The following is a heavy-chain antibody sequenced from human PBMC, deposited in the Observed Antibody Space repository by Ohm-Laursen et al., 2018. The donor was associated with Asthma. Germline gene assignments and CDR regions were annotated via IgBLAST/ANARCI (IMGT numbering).Heavy chain of an antibody. D-gene: IGHD1-26*01. J-gene: IGHJ4*02. CDR3: ARPTREPRH. CDR1: GFKFSDYY. CDR2: ISSDSIHT. V-gene: IGHV3-11*06. Sequence: SLRLSCAASGFKFSDYYMSWIRQAPGKGLEYVSHISSDSIHTEYADSVKGRFTTSRDNAKKSLYLQMNSLRADDTAVYYCARPTREPRHWGQGTPVTVSS.